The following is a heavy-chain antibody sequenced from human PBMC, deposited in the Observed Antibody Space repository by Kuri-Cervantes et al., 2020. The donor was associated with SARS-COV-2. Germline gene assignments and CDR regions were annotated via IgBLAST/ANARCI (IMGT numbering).Heavy chain of an antibody. J-gene: IGHJ5*02. D-gene: IGHD2-2*01. Sequence: ASVKVSCKVSGYTLTELSMHWVRQAPGKGLEWMGGFDPEDGETIYAQKFQGRVTMTEDTSTDTAYMELSSLRSEDTAVYCCARGYCSSTSCYYRINWFDPWGQGTLVTVSS. V-gene: IGHV1-24*01. CDR2: FDPEDGET. CDR3: ARGYCSSTSCYYRINWFDP. CDR1: GYTLTELS.